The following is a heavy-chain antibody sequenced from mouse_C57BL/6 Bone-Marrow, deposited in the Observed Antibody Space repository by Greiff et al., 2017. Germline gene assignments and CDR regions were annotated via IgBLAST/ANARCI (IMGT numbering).Heavy chain of an antibody. J-gene: IGHJ2*01. CDR1: GFTFKDYY. CDR3: ARYGYYLDY. CDR2: IYPEDGET. V-gene: IGHV14-2*01. D-gene: IGHD2-2*01. Sequence: EVQLQQSGAELVKPGASVKLSCPASGFTFKDYYMHWVKQRPEQGLEWIGRIYPEDGETNYAQTFQGKATITADTSSNTTYLQLSSLTSEDTAVYYCARYGYYLDYWGQGTTLTVSS.